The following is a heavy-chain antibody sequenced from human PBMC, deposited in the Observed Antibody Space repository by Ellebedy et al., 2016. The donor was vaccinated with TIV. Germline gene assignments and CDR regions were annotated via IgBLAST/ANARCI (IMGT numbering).Heavy chain of an antibody. V-gene: IGHV3-23*01. CDR2: IGPSSNYA. CDR1: GFTFSSYA. J-gene: IGHJ4*02. CDR3: ARGGVVYSYAAADY. Sequence: GESLKISCAASGFTFSSYAMSWVRQAPGKGLEWLSAIGPSSNYAFYADSVKGRFTISRDNSKNTMYLQMNSLRPEDTSVYYCARGGVVYSYAAADYWGQGTLVTVSS. D-gene: IGHD5-18*01.